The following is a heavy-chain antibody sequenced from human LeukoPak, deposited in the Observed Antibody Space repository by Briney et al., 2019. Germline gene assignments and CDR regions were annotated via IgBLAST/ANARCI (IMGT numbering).Heavy chain of an antibody. CDR1: GGSISNYY. CDR3: ARVGRGDYTWGSYSFDY. CDR2: ISYSGST. D-gene: IGHD3-16*01. J-gene: IGHJ4*02. Sequence: SETLSLTCTVSGGSISNYYWSWIRQPPGKGLQWIGYISYSGSTNYNPSLKSRVTISVDTSKNQFSLKLSSVTAAATAVYYCARVGRGDYTWGSYSFDYWGQGTLVTVSS. V-gene: IGHV4-59*01.